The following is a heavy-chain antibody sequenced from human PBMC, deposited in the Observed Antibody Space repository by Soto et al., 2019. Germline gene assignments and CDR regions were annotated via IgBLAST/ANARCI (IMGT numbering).Heavy chain of an antibody. V-gene: IGHV3-33*01. J-gene: IGHJ4*02. CDR2: IWYDGSNK. CDR1: GFTFNSYA. D-gene: IGHD6-13*01. CDR3: ARERRAAAGKVITYYFDY. Sequence: PGGSLRLSCVASGFTFNSYAMHWVLQAPGKGLEWVALIWYDGSNKYYADSVKGRFTISRDNSKNTLYLQMNSLRAEDTAVYYCARERRAAAGKVITYYFDYWGQGTLVTVSS.